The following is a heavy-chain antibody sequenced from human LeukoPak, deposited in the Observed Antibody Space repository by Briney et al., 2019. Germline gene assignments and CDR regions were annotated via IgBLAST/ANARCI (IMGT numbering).Heavy chain of an antibody. V-gene: IGHV1-69*13. CDR2: IIPIFGTA. CDR3: ARDRFGYYFDY. J-gene: IGHJ4*02. Sequence: SVTVSCKASGGTFSSYAISWVRRAPGQGLEWMGGIIPIFGTANYAQKFQGRVTITADESTSTAYMELSSLRSEDTAVYYCARDRFGYYFDYWGQGTLVTVSS. CDR1: GGTFSSYA. D-gene: IGHD3-10*01.